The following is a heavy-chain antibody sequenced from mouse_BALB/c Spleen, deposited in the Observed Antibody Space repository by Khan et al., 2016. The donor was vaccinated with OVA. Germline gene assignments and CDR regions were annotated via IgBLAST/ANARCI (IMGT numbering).Heavy chain of an antibody. CDR3: ARGNRDFDY. CDR1: GYTFTNYV. CDR2: INTYTGEP. V-gene: IGHV9-3-1*01. D-gene: IGHD2-1*01. Sequence: QIQLVQSGPELKKPGETVKISCKASGYTFTNYVMNWVKQAPGKGLKWMGWINTYTGEPTYSDDFKGRFAFSLETSASTAYLQINNLKNEDTATYFCARGNRDFDYWSQGTTRTVSS. J-gene: IGHJ2*01.